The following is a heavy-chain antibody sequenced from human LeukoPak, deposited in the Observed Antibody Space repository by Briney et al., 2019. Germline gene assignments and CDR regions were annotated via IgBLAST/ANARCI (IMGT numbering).Heavy chain of an antibody. J-gene: IGHJ4*02. CDR1: GFSLSSYS. CDR2: IKQDGSEK. CDR3: ARTYDSSGYQRDLDY. D-gene: IGHD3-22*01. Sequence: GGSLRLSCAASGFSLSSYSMNWIRQAPGKGLEWVANIKQDGSEKYYVDSVKGRFTISRDNAKNSLYLQMNSLRAEDTAVYYCARTYDSSGYQRDLDYWGQGTLVTVSS. V-gene: IGHV3-7*01.